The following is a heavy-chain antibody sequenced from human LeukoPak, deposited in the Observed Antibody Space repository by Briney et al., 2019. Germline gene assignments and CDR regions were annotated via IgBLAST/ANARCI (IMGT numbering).Heavy chain of an antibody. CDR3: ARDTAMATAYFDY. J-gene: IGHJ4*02. CDR1: GFTVSNNY. CDR2: ISSSSSYI. D-gene: IGHD5-18*01. Sequence: GGSLRLSCAASGFTVSNNYMNWVRQAPGKGLEWVSSISSSSSYIYYADSMKGRFTISRDNAKNSLYLQMNSLRAEDTAVYYCARDTAMATAYFDYWGQGTLVTVSS. V-gene: IGHV3-21*01.